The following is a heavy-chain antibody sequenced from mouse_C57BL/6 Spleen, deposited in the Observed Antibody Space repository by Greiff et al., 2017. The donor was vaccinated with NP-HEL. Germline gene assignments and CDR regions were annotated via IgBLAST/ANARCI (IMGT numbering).Heavy chain of an antibody. J-gene: IGHJ2*01. D-gene: IGHD1-1*01. Sequence: QVQLQQSGAELARPGASVKLSCKASGYTFTSYGISWVKQRTGQGLEWIGEIYPRSGNTYYNEKFKGKATLTADKSSSTAYMELRSLTSEDSAVYFCARPPITTVVAPFDYWGQGTTLTVSS. V-gene: IGHV1-81*01. CDR2: IYPRSGNT. CDR1: GYTFTSYG. CDR3: ARPPITTVVAPFDY.